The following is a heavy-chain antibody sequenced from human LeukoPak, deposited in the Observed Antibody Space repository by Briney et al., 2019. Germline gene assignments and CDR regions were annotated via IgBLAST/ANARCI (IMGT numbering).Heavy chain of an antibody. V-gene: IGHV4-39*01. J-gene: IGHJ4*02. D-gene: IGHD6-19*01. CDR1: GGSISSSPYH. CDR3: ARHASVDGNWPRPLDY. Sequence: SETLSLTCTVSGGSISSSPYHWGWIRQPPGKGLEWIGNIYYSGSTYYNPSLKTRVTISVDTSKNQFSLKLTSVTAADTAVYYCARHASVDGNWPRPLDYWGQGSLVTVSS. CDR2: IYYSGST.